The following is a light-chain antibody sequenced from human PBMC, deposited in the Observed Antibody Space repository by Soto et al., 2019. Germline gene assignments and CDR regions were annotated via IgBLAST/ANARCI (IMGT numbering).Light chain of an antibody. V-gene: IGKV1-5*01. Sequence: DIQLTQSPSTLSASVGDRVTITCRASQSVTDWLAWYQQKPGKAPKLLIYDASSLQSGVLSRFSGSGSGREFSLTISSLQPDDFATYYCQQYYRSCTFGQGTKVEIK. CDR2: DAS. CDR1: QSVTDW. CDR3: QQYYRSCT. J-gene: IGKJ2*02.